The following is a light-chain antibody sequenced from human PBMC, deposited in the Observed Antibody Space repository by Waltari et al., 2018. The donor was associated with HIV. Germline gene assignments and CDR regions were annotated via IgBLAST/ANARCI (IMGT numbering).Light chain of an antibody. V-gene: IGLV2-14*01. CDR1: SSDLDNFKS. CDR3: MSYISSATPE. Sequence: QSALTQPASVSGSPGQSITIPCTGTSSDLDNFKSVSCYQHHPGQPPKVINYEVSNRPSGGSFRFSGSKSGHTASLTISGLQAEYEADYCCMSYISSATPEFGGGTKLTVL. J-gene: IGLJ3*02. CDR2: EVS.